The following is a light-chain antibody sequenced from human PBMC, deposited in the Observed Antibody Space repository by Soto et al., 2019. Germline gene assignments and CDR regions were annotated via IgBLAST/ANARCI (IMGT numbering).Light chain of an antibody. CDR2: DAS. V-gene: IGKV3-11*01. J-gene: IGKJ5*01. CDR3: QQRSNWPPFT. Sequence: EIVLTQFPATLSLSPGERATLSCRASQSVSSFLDWYQQKPGQAPRLLIYDASNRATGIPARFSGSGSGTDFTLTISRLEPEDFAVYYCQQRSNWPPFTFGQGTRLEI. CDR1: QSVSSF.